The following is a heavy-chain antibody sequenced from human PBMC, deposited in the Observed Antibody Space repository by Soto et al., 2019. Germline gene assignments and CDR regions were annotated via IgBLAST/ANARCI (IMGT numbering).Heavy chain of an antibody. V-gene: IGHV4-30-4*01. Sequence: SETLSLTCAVSGDSISTVHYYWSWIRQPPGKGLEWIGYIYYGGSTYYNPSLRSRVTISADTSKNQFSLKLISVTAADTALYYCARGYYYENSAWPPGEWGQGTLVTVSS. J-gene: IGHJ4*02. CDR3: ARGYYYENSAWPPGE. CDR1: GDSISTVHYY. D-gene: IGHD3-22*01. CDR2: IYYGGST.